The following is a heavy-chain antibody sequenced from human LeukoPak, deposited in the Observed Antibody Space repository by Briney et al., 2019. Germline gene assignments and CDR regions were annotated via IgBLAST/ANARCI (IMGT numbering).Heavy chain of an antibody. CDR2: IRYDGSNK. CDR3: AKSSEGVRCSSTSCYGQYYYYYMDV. J-gene: IGHJ6*03. CDR1: GFTFSSYG. D-gene: IGHD2-2*01. Sequence: GGSLRLSCAASGFTFSSYGMHWVRQAPGKGLEWVAFIRYDGSNKYYADSVKGRFTISRDNSKNTLYLQMNSLRAEDTAVYYCAKSSEGVRCSSTSCYGQYYYYYMDVWGKGTTVTVSS. V-gene: IGHV3-30*02.